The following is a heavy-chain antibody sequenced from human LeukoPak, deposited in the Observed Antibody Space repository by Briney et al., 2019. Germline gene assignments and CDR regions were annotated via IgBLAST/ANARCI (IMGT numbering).Heavy chain of an antibody. Sequence: SETLSLTCTVSGGSISSSSYYWGWIRQPPGKGLEWIGSIYYSGSTYYNPSLKSRVTISVDTSKNQFSLKLNSVTAADTAVYYCARLLRSGWYHYWGQGTLVTVSP. D-gene: IGHD6-19*01. V-gene: IGHV4-39*01. J-gene: IGHJ4*02. CDR2: IYYSGST. CDR3: ARLLRSGWYHY. CDR1: GGSISSSSYY.